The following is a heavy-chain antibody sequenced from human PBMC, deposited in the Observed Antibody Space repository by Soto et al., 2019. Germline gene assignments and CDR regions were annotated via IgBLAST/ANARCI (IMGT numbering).Heavy chain of an antibody. CDR1: GITFSTYA. D-gene: IGHD3-10*01. Sequence: GSLRLSCAPSGITFSTYALHRVRQAPGKGLEWVAVISYDGSNKYYEDSAKGRLTISRDNSKNTLYLQMNSLRSEDAAVYYCAAKMCFGYLNKYYYGMDVWRQGTTVTVSS. V-gene: IGHV3-30-3*01. J-gene: IGHJ6*02. CDR2: ISYDGSNK. CDR3: AAKMCFGYLNKYYYGMDV.